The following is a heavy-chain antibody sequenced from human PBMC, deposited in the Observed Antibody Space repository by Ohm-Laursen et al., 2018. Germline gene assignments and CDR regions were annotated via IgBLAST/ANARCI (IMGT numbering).Heavy chain of an antibody. Sequence: SVKVSCKASGYTFTGYYMHWVRQAPGQGLEWMGWINPNSGGTNYAQKFQGRVTMTRDTSISTAYMELSRLRSDDTAVYYCASGGHYYDSSGYYYWSNWFDPWGQGTLVTVSS. CDR3: ASGGHYYDSSGYYYWSNWFDP. CDR2: INPNSGGT. V-gene: IGHV1-2*02. J-gene: IGHJ5*02. CDR1: GYTFTGYY. D-gene: IGHD3-22*01.